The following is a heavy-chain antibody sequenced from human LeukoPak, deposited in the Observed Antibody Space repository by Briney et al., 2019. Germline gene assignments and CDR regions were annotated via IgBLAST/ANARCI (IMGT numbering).Heavy chain of an antibody. J-gene: IGHJ4*02. CDR1: GFTFSDYY. V-gene: IGHV3-15*01. CDR3: TTTYYYGSGSYTRFDY. CDR2: IKSKTDGGTT. D-gene: IGHD3-10*01. Sequence: GGSLRLSCAASGFTFSDYYMSWVRQAPGKGLEWVGRIKSKTDGGTTDYAAPVKGRFTISRDDSKNTLYLQMNSLKTEDTAVYYCTTTYYYGSGSYTRFDYWGQGTLVTVSS.